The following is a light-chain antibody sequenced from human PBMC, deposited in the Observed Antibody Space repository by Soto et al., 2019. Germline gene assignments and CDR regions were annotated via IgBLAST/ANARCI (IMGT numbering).Light chain of an antibody. Sequence: QSALTQPASVSGSPGQSITISCTGTSSDVGTYNYVSWYQQHSGKAPKLMIYEVSNRPSGVSNRFSGSKSGNTASLTISGLQAEDEADYYCSAYTRSLNLYVFGSGTKVTVL. V-gene: IGLV2-14*01. CDR2: EVS. J-gene: IGLJ1*01. CDR1: SSDVGTYNY. CDR3: SAYTRSLNLYV.